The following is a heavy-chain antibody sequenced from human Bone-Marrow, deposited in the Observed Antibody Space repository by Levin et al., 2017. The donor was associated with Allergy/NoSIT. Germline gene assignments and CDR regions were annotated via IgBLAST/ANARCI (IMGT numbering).Heavy chain of an antibody. CDR1: GFIFSSYG. J-gene: IGHJ4*02. D-gene: IGHD5-18*01. CDR2: ISYDGYNK. CDR3: ARSYRQYFSRYSYGYGAFDF. V-gene: IGHV3-30*04. Sequence: GESLKISCAASGFIFSSYGLQWVRQPPGKGLEWVAAISYDGYNKFYADSVQGRFTISRDQSKNTLYLQMNSLRTDDTAVYYCARSYRQYFSRYSYGYGAFDFWGQGTVVPVS.